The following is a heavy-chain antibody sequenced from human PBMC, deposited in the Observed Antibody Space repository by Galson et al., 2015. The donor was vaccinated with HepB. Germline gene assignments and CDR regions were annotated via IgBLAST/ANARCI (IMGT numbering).Heavy chain of an antibody. D-gene: IGHD6-19*01. CDR2: INPSGGST. V-gene: IGHV1-46*01. CDR1: GYTSTSYY. J-gene: IGHJ3*02. CDR3: ASCYRQWVGTNEDGDM. Sequence: SVKVSCKPSGYTSTSYYMHWVRQLPEHGLEWMGIINPSGGSTSYAQKFQGRLPMTRDTSTSTVYMELSSLRSEDTAVYYCASCYRQWVGTNEDGDMWGRGKSGAVSS.